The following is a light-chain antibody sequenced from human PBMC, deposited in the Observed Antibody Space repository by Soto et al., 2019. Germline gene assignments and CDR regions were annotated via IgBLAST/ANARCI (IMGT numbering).Light chain of an antibody. CDR1: QSVSNN. CDR2: GAS. Sequence: EIVMTHSPATLSVSPGERATLSCRASQSVSNNLAWYQQKPGQAPRLLIYGASTRATAIPARFSGSGSGTKFTPTISSLQSEDFAVNFCQQYDNWPYTFGQGTKLEIK. CDR3: QQYDNWPYT. J-gene: IGKJ2*01. V-gene: IGKV3-15*01.